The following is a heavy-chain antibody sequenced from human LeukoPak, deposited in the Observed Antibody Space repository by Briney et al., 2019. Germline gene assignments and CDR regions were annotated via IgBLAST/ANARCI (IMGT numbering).Heavy chain of an antibody. Sequence: PGGSLRLSCAASGFTFSGYAMSWVRQAPGKGLEWVSTVIGSGGNTYYADSVRGRFTISRDNSKNTLYLQINSLGADDTAVYYCAGGGLYKFDYWGQGTLVTVSS. CDR3: AGGGLYKFDY. CDR1: GFTFSGYA. CDR2: VIGSGGNT. D-gene: IGHD1-14*01. V-gene: IGHV3-23*01. J-gene: IGHJ4*02.